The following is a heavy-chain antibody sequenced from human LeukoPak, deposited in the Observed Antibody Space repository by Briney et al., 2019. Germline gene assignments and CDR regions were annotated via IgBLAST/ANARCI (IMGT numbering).Heavy chain of an antibody. CDR3: AASTYYYDSSGYRRSGYFDY. CDR2: ISYDGSNK. J-gene: IGHJ4*02. Sequence: GRSLRLSCAASGFTFSSYAMHWVRQAPGKGLEWVAVISYDGSNKYYADSVKGRFTISRDNSKNTLYLQMNSLRAEDTAVYYCAASTYYYDSSGYRRSGYFDYWGQGTLVTVSS. D-gene: IGHD3-22*01. CDR1: GFTFSSYA. V-gene: IGHV3-30-3*01.